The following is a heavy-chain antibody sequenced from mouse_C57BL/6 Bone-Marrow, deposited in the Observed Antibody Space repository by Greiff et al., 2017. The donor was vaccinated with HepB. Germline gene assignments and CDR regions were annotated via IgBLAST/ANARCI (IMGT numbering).Heavy chain of an antibody. Sequence: EVQLQQSGPELVKPGASVKISCKASGYTFTDYYMNWVKQSHGKSLEWIGDINPNNGGTSYNQKFKGKATLTVDKSSSTAYMELRSLTSEDSAVYYCARRVYYGSSSSMDYWGQGTSVTVSS. CDR1: GYTFTDYY. V-gene: IGHV1-26*01. CDR2: INPNNGGT. CDR3: ARRVYYGSSSSMDY. D-gene: IGHD1-1*01. J-gene: IGHJ4*01.